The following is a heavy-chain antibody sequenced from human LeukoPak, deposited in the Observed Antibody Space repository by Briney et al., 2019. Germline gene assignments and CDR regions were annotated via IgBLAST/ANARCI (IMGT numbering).Heavy chain of an antibody. Sequence: ASVKVSCKVSGYTLTELSMHWVRQAPGKGLEWMGGFDPEDGETIYAQKFQGRVTMTEDTSTDTAYMELSSLRSEDTAVYYFATEYYYGSGYNWFDPWGQGTLVTVSS. CDR1: GYTLTELS. D-gene: IGHD3-10*01. CDR2: FDPEDGET. V-gene: IGHV1-24*01. J-gene: IGHJ5*02. CDR3: ATEYYYGSGYNWFDP.